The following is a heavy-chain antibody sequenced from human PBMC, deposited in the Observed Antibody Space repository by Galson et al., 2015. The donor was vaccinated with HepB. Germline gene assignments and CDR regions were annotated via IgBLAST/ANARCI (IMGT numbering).Heavy chain of an antibody. V-gene: IGHV1-46*03. CDR1: GYAFTTYY. J-gene: IGHJ3*02. Sequence: SVKVSCKASGYAFTTYYIHWVRQAPGQGLEWMGIINPSSRSTTYAQNFQGRVTMTRDTSTSTVYMELSSLRSEDTAVYYGARGEYGWNDGTPRRYDGFDIWGLGTMVTVSS. D-gene: IGHD1-1*01. CDR3: ARGEYGWNDGTPRRYDGFDI. CDR2: INPSSRST.